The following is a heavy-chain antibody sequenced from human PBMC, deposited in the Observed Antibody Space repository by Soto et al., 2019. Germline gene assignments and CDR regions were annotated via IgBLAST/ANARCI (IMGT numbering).Heavy chain of an antibody. D-gene: IGHD1-26*01. CDR3: AKEHRSGSYGY. CDR2: ISYDGSNK. Sequence: QVQLVESGGGVVQPGRSLRLSCAASGFTFSSYGMHWVRQAPGKGLEWVAVISYDGSNKYYADSVKGRFTISRDNSKNTLYLQMNSLRAEDTAVYYCAKEHRSGSYGYWGHGTLVTVSS. J-gene: IGHJ4*01. CDR1: GFTFSSYG. V-gene: IGHV3-30*18.